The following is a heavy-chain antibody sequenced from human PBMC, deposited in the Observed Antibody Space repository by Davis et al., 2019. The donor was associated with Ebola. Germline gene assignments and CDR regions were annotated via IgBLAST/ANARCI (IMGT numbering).Heavy chain of an antibody. J-gene: IGHJ3*02. Sequence: GESLKISCTTSGFTFSSYAMSWVRQAPGKGLEWVSAISGSGGSTYYADSVKGRFTISRDNSKNTLYLQMNSLRPEDTAVYHCARGGYYDSSGYSHEAFDIWGQGTMVTVSS. CDR1: GFTFSSYA. CDR3: ARGGYYDSSGYSHEAFDI. CDR2: ISGSGGST. V-gene: IGHV3-23*01. D-gene: IGHD3-22*01.